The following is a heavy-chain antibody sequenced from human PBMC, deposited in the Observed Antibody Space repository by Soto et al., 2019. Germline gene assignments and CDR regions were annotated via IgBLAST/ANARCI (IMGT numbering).Heavy chain of an antibody. CDR1: GFAFDDYA. CDR2: VSWNSGTI. V-gene: IGHV3-9*01. Sequence: EVQLVESGGGLVQPGRSLRLSCTASGFAFDDYAMHWVRQAPGKGLEWVSVVSWNSGTIAYADSVKGRFTISRDNAKNSLYLQMNSLRAEDTALYYCAKVLTRSTTLRGSLDIWGQGTMVTVSS. J-gene: IGHJ3*02. D-gene: IGHD4-4*01. CDR3: AKVLTRSTTLRGSLDI.